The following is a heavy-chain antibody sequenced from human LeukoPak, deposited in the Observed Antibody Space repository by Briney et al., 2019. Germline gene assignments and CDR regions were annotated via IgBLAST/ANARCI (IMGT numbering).Heavy chain of an antibody. CDR1: GGSISSSSYY. Sequence: SETLSLTCTVSGGSISSSSYYWGWIRQPPGKGLEWIGSIYYSGSTYYNPSLKSRVTIPVDTSKNQFSLKLSSVTAADTAVYYCARHEGRGSSPLRYWGQGTLVTVSS. CDR2: IYYSGST. V-gene: IGHV4-39*01. D-gene: IGHD1-26*01. J-gene: IGHJ4*02. CDR3: ARHEGRGSSPLRY.